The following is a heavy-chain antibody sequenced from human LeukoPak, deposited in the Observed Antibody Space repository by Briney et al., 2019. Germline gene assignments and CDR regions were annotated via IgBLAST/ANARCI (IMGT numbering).Heavy chain of an antibody. V-gene: IGHV3-66*01. J-gene: IGHJ3*01. Sequence: PGGSLRLPCAASGFTVTNNFMSWVRQAPGQGLEWVSLISGGGGTYYAASVKGRFTISRGSSENSLYLQMSSLRPEDTAAYYCARVVDSTRAFHVWGQGTLVIVSS. CDR1: GFTVTNNF. CDR3: ARVVDSTRAFHV. CDR2: ISGGGGT. D-gene: IGHD2-21*01.